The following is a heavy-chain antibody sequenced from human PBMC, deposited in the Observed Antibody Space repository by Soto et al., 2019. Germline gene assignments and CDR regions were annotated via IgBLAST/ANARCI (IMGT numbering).Heavy chain of an antibody. Sequence: SVKVSCKASGGTFSSYATSWVRKAPGQGLEWMGGIIPIFGTANYAQKFQGRVTITADESTSTAYMELGSLRSEDTAVDYCARDRITMIRGVIITICYGMAVGGPEITVNV. CDR1: GGTFSSYA. CDR3: ARDRITMIRGVIITICYGMAV. J-gene: IGHJ6*02. D-gene: IGHD3-10*01. V-gene: IGHV1-69*13. CDR2: IIPIFGTA.